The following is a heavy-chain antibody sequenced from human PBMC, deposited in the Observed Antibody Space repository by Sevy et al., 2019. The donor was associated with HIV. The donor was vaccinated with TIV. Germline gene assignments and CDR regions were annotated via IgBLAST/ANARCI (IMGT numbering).Heavy chain of an antibody. D-gene: IGHD1-26*01. CDR3: ARDRDLSGSDREYYYYAMDV. V-gene: IGHV1-46*01. J-gene: IGHJ6*02. CDR2: IDPSGST. CDR1: GYTFITYY. Sequence: ASVKVSCKASGYTFITYYVHWVRQAPGQGLEWMGLIDPSGSTRYAQKFQGRVSMTGDTSPITVYMELSSLTFEDTVVYYCARDRDLSGSDREYYYYAMDVWGQGTTVTVSS.